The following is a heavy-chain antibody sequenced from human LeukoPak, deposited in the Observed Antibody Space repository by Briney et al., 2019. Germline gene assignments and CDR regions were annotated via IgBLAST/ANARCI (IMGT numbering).Heavy chain of an antibody. Sequence: PSETLSLTCTVSGGSISSYYWSWIRQPPGKGLEWIGYIYYSGSTNYNPSLTSRVTISVDTSKNKLSLKLSSVTAADTAVYYCARHKAGSSEGVFDYWGQGTLVTVSS. CDR2: IYYSGST. J-gene: IGHJ4*02. V-gene: IGHV4-59*08. CDR3: ARHKAGSSEGVFDY. CDR1: GGSISSYY. D-gene: IGHD3-10*01.